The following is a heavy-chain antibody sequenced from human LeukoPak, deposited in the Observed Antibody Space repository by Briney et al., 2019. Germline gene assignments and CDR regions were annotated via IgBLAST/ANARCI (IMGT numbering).Heavy chain of an antibody. CDR2: IYYSGST. D-gene: IGHD3-3*01. CDR3: ARGTTIFGVVIIGFDY. CDR1: GGSISSGNYY. V-gene: IGHV4-30-4*08. Sequence: SSETLSLTCTVSGGSISSGNYYWSWIRQPPGKGLEWIGYIYYSGSTYYSPSLKSRVTISVDTSKNQFSLKLSSVTAADTAVYYCARGTTIFGVVIIGFDYWGQGTLVTVSS. J-gene: IGHJ4*02.